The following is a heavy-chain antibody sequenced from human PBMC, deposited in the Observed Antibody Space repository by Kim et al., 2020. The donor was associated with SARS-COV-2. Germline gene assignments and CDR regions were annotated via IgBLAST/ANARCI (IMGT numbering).Heavy chain of an antibody. D-gene: IGHD1-1*01. CDR1: GFTFSSYW. CDR3: ARGGANVFDI. CDR2: INNDGSST. J-gene: IGHJ3*02. Sequence: GGSLRLSCAASGFTFSSYWIHWVRQAPGKGLVWVSSINNDGSSTKHAESVKGRFSISRDNAKNTVYLQMNSLRAEDTAVYYCARGGANVFDIWGQGTLVTVSA. V-gene: IGHV3-74*03.